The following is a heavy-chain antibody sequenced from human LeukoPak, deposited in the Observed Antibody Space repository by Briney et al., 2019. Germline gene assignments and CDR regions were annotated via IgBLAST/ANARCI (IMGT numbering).Heavy chain of an antibody. Sequence: PGGPLRLSCAASGFTFSSYAMSWVRQAPGKGLEWVSAISGSGGITYYADSVKGRFTISRDNSKNTLYLQMNSLRAEDTAVYYCAKDLLEYSSSSYYYYYYMDVWGKGTTVTVSS. D-gene: IGHD6-6*01. CDR1: GFTFSSYA. CDR2: ISGSGGIT. CDR3: AKDLLEYSSSSYYYYYYMDV. J-gene: IGHJ6*03. V-gene: IGHV3-23*01.